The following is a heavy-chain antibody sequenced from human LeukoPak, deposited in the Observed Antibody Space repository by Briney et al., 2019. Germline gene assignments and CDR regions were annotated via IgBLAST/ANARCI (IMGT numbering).Heavy chain of an antibody. D-gene: IGHD3-10*01. V-gene: IGHV4-59*08. CDR3: ARLRFGEPPDY. J-gene: IGHJ4*02. Sequence: SETLSLTCTVSGGSISSYYWSWIRQPPGKGLEWIGYIYYSGSTNYTPSLKSRVTISVDTSKNQSSLKLSSVTAADTAVYYCARLRFGEPPDYWGQGTLVTVSS. CDR1: GGSISSYY. CDR2: IYYSGST.